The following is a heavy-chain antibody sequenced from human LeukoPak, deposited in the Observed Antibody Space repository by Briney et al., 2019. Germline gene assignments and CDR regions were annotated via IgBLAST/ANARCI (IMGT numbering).Heavy chain of an antibody. CDR3: ARDPQWLVGLYYFDY. CDR1: GFTLSDYG. J-gene: IGHJ4*02. V-gene: IGHV3-30*02. Sequence: PGGSLRLSCAASGFTLSDYGMHWVRQAPGKGLEWVALILYDGTNKYYADSVKGRFTISRDNAKNSLYLQMNSLRAEDTAVYYCARDPQWLVGLYYFDYWGQGTLVTVSS. CDR2: ILYDGTNK. D-gene: IGHD6-19*01.